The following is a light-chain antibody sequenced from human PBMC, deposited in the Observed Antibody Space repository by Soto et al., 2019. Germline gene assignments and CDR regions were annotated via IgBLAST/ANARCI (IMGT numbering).Light chain of an antibody. J-gene: IGLJ3*02. CDR2: EVN. CDR1: SSDVGAYNF. Sequence: QSVLTQPPSASGSPGQSVTISCTGTSSDVGAYNFVSWYQQHPGKAPKVMIYEVNKRPSGVPDRFSGSKSGNTASLTVSGLQGEDEADYYCSSYAGSNTIVFGGGTKLTVL. CDR3: SSYAGSNTIV. V-gene: IGLV2-8*01.